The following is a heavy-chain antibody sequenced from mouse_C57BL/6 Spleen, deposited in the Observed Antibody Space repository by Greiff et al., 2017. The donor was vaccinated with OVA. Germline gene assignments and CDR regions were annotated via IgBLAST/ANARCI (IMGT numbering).Heavy chain of an antibody. CDR2: IDPANGNT. CDR1: GFNIKNSY. J-gene: IGHJ2*01. V-gene: IGHV14-3*01. D-gene: IGHD2-3*01. CDR3: ARSDGYYEYYFDY. Sequence: EVQLQQSVAELVRPGASVKLSCTASGFNIKNSYMHWVKQRPEQGLEWIGRIDPANGNTKYAPKFQGKATITSDTSTNTAYLLLSSLTSEDTAIYYYARSDGYYEYYFDYWGKGTTLTVSS.